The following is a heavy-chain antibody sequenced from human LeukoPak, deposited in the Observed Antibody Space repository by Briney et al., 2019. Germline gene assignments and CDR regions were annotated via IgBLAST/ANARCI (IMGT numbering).Heavy chain of an antibody. J-gene: IGHJ4*02. D-gene: IGHD2-2*01. Sequence: GGSLRLSCAASTITFSNYWMHWVRHAPGKGLVWVSRINSDGSSTSYADSVKGRFTISRDNAKNTLYLQMNSLRAEDTAIYYCARRSSSAYIDYWGKGTLVTVSS. CDR1: TITFSNYW. CDR3: ARRSSSAYIDY. V-gene: IGHV3-74*01. CDR2: INSDGSST.